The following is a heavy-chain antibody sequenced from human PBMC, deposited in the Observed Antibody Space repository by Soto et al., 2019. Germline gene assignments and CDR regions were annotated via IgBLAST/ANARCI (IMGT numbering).Heavy chain of an antibody. CDR2: ISASGGRP. CDR3: AKARCSTADCYVPDS. J-gene: IGHJ5*01. V-gene: IGHV3-23*01. CDR1: GFTFRSYT. Sequence: PGGSLRLSCAASGFTFRSYTMSWVRQAPGKGLEWISSISASGGRPSYADSVQGRFIISRDNPMNTVYLQMSSLRAEDTARYFCAKARCSTADCYVPDSWGQGPLVTVPQ. D-gene: IGHD2-2*01.